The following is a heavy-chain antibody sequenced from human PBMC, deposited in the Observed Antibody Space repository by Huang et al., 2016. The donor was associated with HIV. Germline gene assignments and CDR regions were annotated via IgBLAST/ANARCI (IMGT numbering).Heavy chain of an antibody. V-gene: IGHV1-69*01. CDR3: ATGPRGSGSFN. Sequence: QVQLVQSGAEVKKPGSSVKVSCKASGGTFSSYVISWVRQAPGQGLEGMGGITPIFDKTNYAQKFQGRGTIIADESTRTAYMEMSSLRPEDTATYYCATGPRGSGSFNWGQGTLVIVSS. CDR1: GGTFSSYV. D-gene: IGHD1-26*01. J-gene: IGHJ4*02. CDR2: ITPIFDKT.